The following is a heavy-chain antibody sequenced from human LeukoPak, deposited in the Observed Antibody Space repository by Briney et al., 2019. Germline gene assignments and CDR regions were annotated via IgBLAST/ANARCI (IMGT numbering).Heavy chain of an antibody. J-gene: IGHJ3*02. D-gene: IGHD2-2*01. Sequence: GRSLRLSCAASGFTFDDYAMHWVRQAPGKGLEWVSGISWNSGSIGYADSVKGRFTISRDNAKNSLYLQMNSLRAEDTAVYYCARGEGYQLLDAFDIWGQGTMVTVSS. CDR3: ARGEGYQLLDAFDI. V-gene: IGHV3-9*01. CDR2: ISWNSGSI. CDR1: GFTFDDYA.